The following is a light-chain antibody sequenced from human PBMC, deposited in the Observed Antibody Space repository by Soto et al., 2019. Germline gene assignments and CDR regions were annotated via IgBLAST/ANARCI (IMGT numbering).Light chain of an antibody. CDR2: DVS. J-gene: IGLJ1*01. Sequence: QSVLNQPASVSGSPGHSITISCTGTSSDVGGYNYVSWYLQHPGKAPKLMIYDVSNRPSGVSNRFSGSKSGNTASLTISGLQAEDEADYYCSSYTSSSTRVFGTGTKVTVL. V-gene: IGLV2-14*01. CDR3: SSYTSSSTRV. CDR1: SSDVGGYNY.